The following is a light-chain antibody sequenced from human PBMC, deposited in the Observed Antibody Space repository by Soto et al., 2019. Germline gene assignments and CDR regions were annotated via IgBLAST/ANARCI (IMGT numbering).Light chain of an antibody. J-gene: IGKJ4*01. Sequence: EIVMTQSPATLSVSPGERATLSCRASQSVSSNLAWYQQKPGQAPRLLIYGVSTRATGIPARFSGSGSGTEFTLTISSLQSEDFATYYCQHYNNWPPLTFGGGTKVEIK. CDR3: QHYNNWPPLT. CDR1: QSVSSN. V-gene: IGKV3-15*01. CDR2: GVS.